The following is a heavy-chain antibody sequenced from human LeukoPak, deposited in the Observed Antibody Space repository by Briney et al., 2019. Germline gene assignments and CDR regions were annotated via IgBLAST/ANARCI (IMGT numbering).Heavy chain of an antibody. D-gene: IGHD6-19*01. V-gene: IGHV3-7*01. J-gene: IGHJ4*02. CDR3: ARDGAQWLVEVDY. Sequence: GGSLRLSCAASGFTFSSYWMSWVRQAPGKGLEWVANIKQDGSEKYYVDSVKGRFTISRDNAKNSLYLQMNSLRAEDTAVYYCARDGAQWLVEVDYWGQGTLVTVSS. CDR2: IKQDGSEK. CDR1: GFTFSSYW.